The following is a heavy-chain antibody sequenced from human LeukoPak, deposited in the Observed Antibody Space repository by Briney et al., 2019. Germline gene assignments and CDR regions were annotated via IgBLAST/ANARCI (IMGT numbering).Heavy chain of an antibody. V-gene: IGHV3-23*01. CDR2: TSGTSGRT. D-gene: IGHD2-15*01. CDR3: ANWGCSGGSCYLFDY. J-gene: IGHJ4*02. CDR1: GFTFSSYA. Sequence: GGSLRLSCGASGFTFSSYAMSWVRQAPGKGLEWVSATSGTSGRTYYADSVKGRFTISRDNSKNTLYLQMNSLRAEDTAVYYCANWGCSGGSCYLFDYWGQGTLVTVSS.